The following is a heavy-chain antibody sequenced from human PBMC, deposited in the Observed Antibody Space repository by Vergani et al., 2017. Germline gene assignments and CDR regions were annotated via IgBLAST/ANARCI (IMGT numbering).Heavy chain of an antibody. J-gene: IGHJ3*02. Sequence: EVQLVESGGGLIQPGGSLRLSCAASGFTVSSNYMSWVRQAPGKGLEWVSVIYSGGSTYYADSVKGRFTISRDNSKNTLYLQMNRLRAEDTAVYYCARVETYCGGDCSAAFDIWGQGTMVTVSS. CDR3: ARVETYCGGDCSAAFDI. CDR1: GFTVSSNY. CDR2: IYSGGST. V-gene: IGHV3-53*01. D-gene: IGHD2-21*02.